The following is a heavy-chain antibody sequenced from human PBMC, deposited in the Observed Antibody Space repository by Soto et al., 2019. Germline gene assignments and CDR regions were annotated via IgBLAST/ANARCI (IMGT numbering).Heavy chain of an antibody. Sequence: ASVKVSCKASGYTFTSYGISWVRQAPGQGLEWMGWISAYNGNTNYAQKLQGRVTMTTDTSTSTAYMELRSLRSDDTAVYYCARALGAFDWLDLDYWGQGTLVTVSS. J-gene: IGHJ4*02. D-gene: IGHD3-9*01. V-gene: IGHV1-18*01. CDR3: ARALGAFDWLDLDY. CDR1: GYTFTSYG. CDR2: ISAYNGNT.